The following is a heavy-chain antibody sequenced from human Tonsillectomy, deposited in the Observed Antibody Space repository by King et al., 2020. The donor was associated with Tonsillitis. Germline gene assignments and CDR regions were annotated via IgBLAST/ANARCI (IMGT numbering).Heavy chain of an antibody. J-gene: IGHJ5*02. D-gene: IGHD3-9*01. CDR2: IRYDRTDK. V-gene: IGHV3-30*02. Sequence: VQLVESGGGVVQPGGSLTLSCAASGFAFSGYGMHWVRQAPGKGLEWVTFIRYDRTDKYYADSVKGRFTISRDNSKNTVYLQMNSLRPEDTAVYFCAKDPYVEDMLTGYPAWGQGTLVIVSS. CDR3: AKDPYVEDMLTGYPA. CDR1: GFAFSGYG.